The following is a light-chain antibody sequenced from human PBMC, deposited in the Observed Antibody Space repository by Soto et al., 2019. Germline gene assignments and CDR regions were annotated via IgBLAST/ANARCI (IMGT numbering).Light chain of an antibody. CDR2: KPS. J-gene: IGKJ1*01. V-gene: IGKV1-5*03. CDR1: QTISSW. Sequence: DIQMTQSPSTLSGSVGDRVTITCRASQTISSWLAWYQQKPGKAPKLLIYKPSTLKSGVPSRFSGSGSGTEFTLTISSLQPDDFATYDCQHYNSYSEAFGQGTKVELK. CDR3: QHYNSYSEA.